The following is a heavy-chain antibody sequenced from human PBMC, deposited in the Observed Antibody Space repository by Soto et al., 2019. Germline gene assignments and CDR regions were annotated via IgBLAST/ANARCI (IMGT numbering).Heavy chain of an antibody. CDR2: IYYSGST. D-gene: IGHD3-10*01. CDR1: GGSISRYY. V-gene: IGHV4-59*01. J-gene: IGHJ5*02. Sequence: SETLSLTCTVSGGSISRYYWSWIRQPPGKGLEWIGYIYYSGSTNYNPSLKSRVTISVDTSKNQFSLKLSSVTAADTAVYYCARVVGSGSYYNVNWFDPWGQGTLVTVSS. CDR3: ARVVGSGSYYNVNWFDP.